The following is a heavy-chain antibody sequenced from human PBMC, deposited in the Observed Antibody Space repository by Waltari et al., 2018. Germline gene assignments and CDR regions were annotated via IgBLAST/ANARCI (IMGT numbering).Heavy chain of an antibody. CDR2: IRGAGENS. D-gene: IGHD2-2*01. CDR3: AKDQGYAGKDGDLRH. Sequence: EVQLVESGGGLVQPGGSLTLSCGVSGFRFSKYAMSWVRQAPGKGLEWVSGIRGAGENSYYADSVKGRFTISRDNSKNILFLQMNSLRAEDTAVYYCAKDQGYAGKDGDLRHWGQGSLVSVSS. V-gene: IGHV3-23*04. CDR1: GFRFSKYA. J-gene: IGHJ1*01.